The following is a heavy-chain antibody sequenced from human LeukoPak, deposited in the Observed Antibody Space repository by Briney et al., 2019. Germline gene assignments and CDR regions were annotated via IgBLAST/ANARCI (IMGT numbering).Heavy chain of an antibody. CDR3: TTVYSDSSGYYFNYCDY. CDR1: GFTVSNAW. CDR2: IKSKTDGETT. J-gene: IGHJ4*02. Sequence: GGSLRLSCAASGFTVSNAWMSWVRQAPGKGLEWVGRIKSKTDGETTDYAAPVKGRFTISRDDSKNTLYLQMNSLKTEDTAVYYCTTVYSDSSGYYFNYCDYWGQGTLVTVST. D-gene: IGHD3-22*01. V-gene: IGHV3-15*01.